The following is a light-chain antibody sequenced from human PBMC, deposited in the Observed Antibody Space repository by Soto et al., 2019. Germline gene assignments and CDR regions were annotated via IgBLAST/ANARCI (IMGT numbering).Light chain of an antibody. CDR2: GAS. CDR3: QQYGSSPYT. CDR1: PNVSSSY. V-gene: IGKV3-20*01. Sequence: EIVLTQSPGTLSLSPGERATLSCRASPNVSSSYLAWYQQKPGQAPWLLIYGASGRATGIPDRFSGSGSGTDFTLTISRLEPEDFAVYYCQQYGSSPYTFGQGTNLEIK. J-gene: IGKJ2*01.